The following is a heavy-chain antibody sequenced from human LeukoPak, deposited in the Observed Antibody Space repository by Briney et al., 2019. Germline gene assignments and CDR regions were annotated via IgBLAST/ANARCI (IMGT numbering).Heavy chain of an antibody. CDR2: IYYSGST. CDR3: ARGSGDYYDSSGSNDY. D-gene: IGHD3-22*01. J-gene: IGHJ4*02. Sequence: SETLSLTCTVSGGSISSYYWSWIRQPPGKGLGWIGYIYYSGSTNYNPSLKSRVTISVDTSKNQFSLKLSSVTAADTAVYYCARGSGDYYDSSGSNDYWGQGTLVTVSS. V-gene: IGHV4-59*01. CDR1: GGSISSYY.